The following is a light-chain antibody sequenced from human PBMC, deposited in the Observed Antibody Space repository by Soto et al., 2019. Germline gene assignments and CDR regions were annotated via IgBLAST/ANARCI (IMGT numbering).Light chain of an antibody. CDR3: QQRYSNVVT. Sequence: DIQMTQSPSSLSASVGDRVTITCRASQRISGYLNWYQQKPGKAPRLLVHGASTLLWGVPSRFSGSGSGTTFSLTISSLQPEDFATYYCQQRYSNVVTCGQGTRVEVK. CDR1: QRISGY. CDR2: GAS. V-gene: IGKV1-39*01. J-gene: IGKJ1*01.